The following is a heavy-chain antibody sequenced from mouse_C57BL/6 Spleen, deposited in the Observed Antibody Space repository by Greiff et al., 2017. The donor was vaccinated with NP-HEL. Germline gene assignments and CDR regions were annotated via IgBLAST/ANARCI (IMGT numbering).Heavy chain of an antibody. CDR1: GFTFSSYG. CDR3: ARHLDGYDVGWFAY. CDR2: ISRCGSYT. V-gene: IGHV5-6*01. J-gene: IGHJ3*01. Sequence: EVQRVESGGDLVKPGGSLKLSCAASGFTFSSYGMSCVRQTPDKRLEWVATISRCGSYTYYPDSVQGRSTNSRDNAKNTLYLQMSSLKSEDTAMYYCARHLDGYDVGWFAYWGQGTLVTVSA. D-gene: IGHD2-2*01.